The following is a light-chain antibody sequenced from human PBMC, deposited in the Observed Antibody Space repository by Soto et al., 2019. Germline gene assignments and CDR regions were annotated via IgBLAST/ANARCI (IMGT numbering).Light chain of an antibody. J-gene: IGKJ1*01. CDR2: SAS. Sequence: DIQLTQSPSSLSASVGDRVIITCRASESIDSYLNWYQQKPGRAPDLLLYSASDLQSGVPSRFSGSGFGTDFTLTISSLQPEDFAIYYCQQSFSTPWTFGQGTKVEIK. CDR1: ESIDSY. CDR3: QQSFSTPWT. V-gene: IGKV1-39*01.